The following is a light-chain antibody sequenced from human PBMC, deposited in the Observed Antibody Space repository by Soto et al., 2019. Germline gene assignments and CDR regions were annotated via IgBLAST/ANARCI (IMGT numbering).Light chain of an antibody. CDR1: QSVSSRY. CDR2: HAS. Sequence: EIVLTQSPGTLSLSPGERATLSCRASQSVSSRYLAWYQQKPGRAPRPLIYHASSRATGSPDRFSGSGSESDCTLTISRLAHEDVEVYYCEHYCIARTFGQGIKVEIK. V-gene: IGKV3-20*01. J-gene: IGKJ1*01. CDR3: EHYCIART.